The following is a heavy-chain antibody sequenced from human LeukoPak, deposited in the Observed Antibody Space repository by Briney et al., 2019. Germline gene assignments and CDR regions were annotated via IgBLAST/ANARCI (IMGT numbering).Heavy chain of an antibody. Sequence: GGSLRLSCAASGFTFSSYEMNWVRQAPGKGLEWVSYISSSGSTIYYADSVKGRFTISRDNAKNSLYLQMNSLRAEDTAVYYCARATPDYYDSSGYFDYWGQGTLVTVYS. J-gene: IGHJ4*02. CDR3: ARATPDYYDSSGYFDY. CDR2: ISSSGSTI. V-gene: IGHV3-48*03. CDR1: GFTFSSYE. D-gene: IGHD3-22*01.